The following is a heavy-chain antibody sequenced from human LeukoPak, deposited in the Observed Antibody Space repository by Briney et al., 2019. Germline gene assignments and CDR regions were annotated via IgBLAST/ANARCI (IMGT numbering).Heavy chain of an antibody. Sequence: GGSLRLSCAASGFTFSSYAMSWVRQAPGKGLEWVSAISGSGGSTYYADSVKGRFTISRDNSKNTLYLQMNSLRAEDTAVYYCAKPSDCSSTSCYYFDYWGQGTLVTVSS. CDR1: GFTFSSYA. D-gene: IGHD2-2*01. CDR3: AKPSDCSSTSCYYFDY. J-gene: IGHJ4*02. CDR2: ISGSGGST. V-gene: IGHV3-23*01.